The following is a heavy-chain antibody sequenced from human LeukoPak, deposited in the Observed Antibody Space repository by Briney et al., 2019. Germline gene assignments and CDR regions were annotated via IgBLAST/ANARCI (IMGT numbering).Heavy chain of an antibody. CDR3: ARGPHKRTYDRDNWFDP. CDR2: INPSSGTT. J-gene: IGHJ5*02. Sequence: AGVKVSCKASGYTFTNYYMVWVRQAPGQGLGWMGIINPSSGTTNYAQKFQGRVTMTRDMSKSTVYMELSSLRSEDTAVYYCARGPHKRTYDRDNWFDPWGQGTLVTVSS. D-gene: IGHD3-3*01. CDR1: GYTFTNYY. V-gene: IGHV1-46*01.